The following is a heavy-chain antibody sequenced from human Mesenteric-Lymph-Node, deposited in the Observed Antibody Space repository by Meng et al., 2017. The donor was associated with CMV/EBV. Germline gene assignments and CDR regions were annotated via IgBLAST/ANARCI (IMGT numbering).Heavy chain of an antibody. CDR2: IMPIFVTP. D-gene: IGHD4-23*01. CDR3: AADRLGDYGGNHPPGEDGF. CDR1: GDTFTNYA. Sequence: SVKVSCKASGDTFTNYAINWVRQAPGQGLEWLGQIMPIFVTPNYGQNFQGRVAITTDASTNTAYMELSSLRSEDTAVYYCAADRLGDYGGNHPPGEDGFWGQGALVTVSS. V-gene: IGHV1-69*05. J-gene: IGHJ4*02.